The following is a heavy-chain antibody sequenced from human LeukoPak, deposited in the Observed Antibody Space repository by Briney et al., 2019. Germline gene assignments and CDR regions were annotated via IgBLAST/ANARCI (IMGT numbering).Heavy chain of an antibody. V-gene: IGHV6-1*01. CDR1: GDSVSSNSAA. J-gene: IGHJ4*02. D-gene: IGHD6-19*01. Sequence: SQTLSLTCAISGDSVSSNSAAWNWIRQSPSRGLEWLGRTYYRSKWYNDYAVSVKSRITINPDTSKNQFSLQLNSVTPEDTAVYYCAREGGSGWYGGNYFDYWGQGTLVTVSS. CDR3: AREGGSGWYGGNYFDY. CDR2: TYYRSKWYN.